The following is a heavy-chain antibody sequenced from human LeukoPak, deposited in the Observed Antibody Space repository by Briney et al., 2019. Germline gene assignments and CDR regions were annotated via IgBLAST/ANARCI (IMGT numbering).Heavy chain of an antibody. CDR2: MNPKSGGT. D-gene: IGHD1-7*01. CDR3: ARAPSRRITGTTRGVYWFDP. CDR1: GYTFNRYY. J-gene: IGHJ5*02. Sequence: ASVKVSCKASGYTFNRYYLHWVRQAPGQGQERMGWMNPKSGGTKEAQKFHDRVPRTRATSIRTAYMEVSRLRSEDTAVYYCARAPSRRITGTTRGVYWFDPWGQGTLVTVSS. V-gene: IGHV1-2*02.